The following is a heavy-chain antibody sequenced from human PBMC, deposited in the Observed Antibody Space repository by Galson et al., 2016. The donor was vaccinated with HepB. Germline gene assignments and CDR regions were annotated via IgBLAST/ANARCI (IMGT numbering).Heavy chain of an antibody. V-gene: IGHV3-33*01. CDR1: GFTFSRSG. Sequence: SLRLSCAASGFTFSRSGMHWVRQAPGKGLEWVSTIWRDSSNKYQADSVKGRFSISRDNSKNTLYLRMNSLRAEDTAVYYCARDQYTSGSGWFDPWGQGTLVTVSS. J-gene: IGHJ5*02. CDR2: IWRDSSNK. CDR3: ARDQYTSGSGWFDP. D-gene: IGHD6-19*01.